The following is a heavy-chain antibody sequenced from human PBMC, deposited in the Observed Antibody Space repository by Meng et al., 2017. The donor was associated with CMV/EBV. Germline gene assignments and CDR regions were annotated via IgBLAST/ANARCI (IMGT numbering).Heavy chain of an antibody. V-gene: IGHV3-30*02. CDR3: AKDYDSSGLGAYYFDY. Sequence: GESLKISCAASGFTFDNYGMHWVRQTPGKGLEWVAFIRHDGTTKFYGDSVKGRFTISRDNSKNTVCLQMNSLRPEETAIYYCAKDYDSSGLGAYYFDYWGQGTLVTVSS. D-gene: IGHD3-22*01. CDR1: GFTFDNYG. J-gene: IGHJ4*02. CDR2: IRHDGTTK.